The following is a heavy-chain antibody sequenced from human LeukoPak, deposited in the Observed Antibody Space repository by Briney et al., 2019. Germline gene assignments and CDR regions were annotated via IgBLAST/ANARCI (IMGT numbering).Heavy chain of an antibody. CDR1: SGSISTSNYY. CDR2: IFYSGST. Sequence: SETLSLTCTVSSGSISTSNYYWGWVRQPPGKALEWIGNIFYSGSTYYSPSLKSRVTISLDTSKNQFSLKLSSVTAADTAVYYCARGIVGATWDYWGQGTLVTVSS. V-gene: IGHV4-39*07. CDR3: ARGIVGATWDY. D-gene: IGHD1-26*01. J-gene: IGHJ4*02.